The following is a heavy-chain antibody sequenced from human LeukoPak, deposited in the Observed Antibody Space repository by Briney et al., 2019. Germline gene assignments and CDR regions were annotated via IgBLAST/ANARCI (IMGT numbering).Heavy chain of an antibody. Sequence: GGSLRLSCAASGCTFSSYSMNWVRQAPGKGLGWVSSISSSSSYIYYADSVKGRFTISRDNAKNSLYLQMNSLRAEDTAVYYCATSSMGIAVAGKTRRYYYYGMDVWGQGTTVTVSS. D-gene: IGHD6-19*01. CDR3: ATSSMGIAVAGKTRRYYYYGMDV. CDR2: ISSSSSYI. J-gene: IGHJ6*02. V-gene: IGHV3-21*01. CDR1: GCTFSSYS.